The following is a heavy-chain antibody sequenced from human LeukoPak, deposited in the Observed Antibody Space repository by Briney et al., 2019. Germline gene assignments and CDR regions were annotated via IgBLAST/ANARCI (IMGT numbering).Heavy chain of an antibody. CDR2: ISYDENNT. J-gene: IGHJ4*02. Sequence: PGGALRLSCAASGFTFSSYGMHWVRQAPGKGLEWVALISYDENNTYYADSVKGRFAVSRDNSKNTLYLQMNSLRAEDTAVYYCGKDSQWPPSYFDYWGQGTLVTVSS. CDR3: GKDSQWPPSYFDY. D-gene: IGHD6-19*01. CDR1: GFTFSSYG. V-gene: IGHV3-30*18.